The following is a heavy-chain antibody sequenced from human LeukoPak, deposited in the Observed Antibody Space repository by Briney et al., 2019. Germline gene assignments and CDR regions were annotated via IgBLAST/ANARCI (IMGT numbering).Heavy chain of an antibody. CDR3: AKDRGGSSWYGEYFQH. J-gene: IGHJ1*01. CDR1: GFTFSSYS. D-gene: IGHD6-13*01. CDR2: ISSSSSYI. V-gene: IGHV3-21*01. Sequence: GGSLRLSCAASGFTFSSYSMNWVRQAPGKGLEWVSSISSSSSYIYYADSVKGRFTISRDNAKNSLYLQMNSLRAEDTAVYYCAKDRGGSSWYGEYFQHWGQGTLVTVSS.